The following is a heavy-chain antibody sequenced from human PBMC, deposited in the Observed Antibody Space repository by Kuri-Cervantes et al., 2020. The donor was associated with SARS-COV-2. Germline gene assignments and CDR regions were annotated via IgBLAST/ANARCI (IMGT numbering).Heavy chain of an antibody. CDR3: ARGDMVRGAESFDY. J-gene: IGHJ4*02. Sequence: ASVKVSCKASGYTFTSYYMHWVRQAPGQGLEWMGIINPSGGSTSYAQKFQGRVTLTIDTSTSTAYMELRSLRSDDTAVYYCARGDMVRGAESFDYWGQGTLVTVSS. V-gene: IGHV1-46*01. CDR2: INPSGGST. CDR1: GYTFTSYY. D-gene: IGHD3-10*01.